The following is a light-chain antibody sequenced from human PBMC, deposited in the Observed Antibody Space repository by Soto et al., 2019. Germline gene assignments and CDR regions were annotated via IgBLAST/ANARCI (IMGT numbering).Light chain of an antibody. J-gene: IGLJ2*01. Sequence: NFMLTPPHSVSGTPGKTVTISCTRTSGSIASNYVQWYQQRPGSAPTTVIYEHNPRPSGVPDRFSGYTDGSFNSAALALSGLQSEDEADDSFQSYYSYTAGFGRGTTLSVL. CDR3: QSYYSYTAG. CDR1: SGSIASNY. V-gene: IGLV6-57*04. CDR2: EHN.